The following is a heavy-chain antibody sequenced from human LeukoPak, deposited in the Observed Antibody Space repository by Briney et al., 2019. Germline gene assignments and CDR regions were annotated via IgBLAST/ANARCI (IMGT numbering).Heavy chain of an antibody. V-gene: IGHV1-2*02. CDR2: INPNSGGT. J-gene: IGHJ6*02. CDR1: GYTFTGYY. CDR3: ARDIRISDWNFGHYCMDV. Sequence: ASVKLCCNSSGYTFTGYYMHWVRQAPGQGLEWMGWINPNSGGTNYAQKFQDRVTMTRDTSISTAYMELSRLRSDDTAVYYCARDIRISDWNFGHYCMDVWDQGTTLTVSS. D-gene: IGHD1-7*01.